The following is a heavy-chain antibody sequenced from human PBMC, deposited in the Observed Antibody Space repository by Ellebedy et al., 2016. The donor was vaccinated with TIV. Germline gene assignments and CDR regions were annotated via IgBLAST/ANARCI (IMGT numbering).Heavy chain of an antibody. CDR3: AREVPDAVTPGWYFDL. CDR1: GFTFTRHD. CDR2: IGTAGDT. D-gene: IGHD4-17*01. J-gene: IGHJ2*01. Sequence: GESLKISXAGSGFTFTRHDMHWVRQHHASGLEWASGIGTAGDTHYSDSVKGRFTISRDNAKNSVYLQMDSLRAGDTAVYYCAREVPDAVTPGWYFDLWGRGTLVTVSS. V-gene: IGHV3-13*01.